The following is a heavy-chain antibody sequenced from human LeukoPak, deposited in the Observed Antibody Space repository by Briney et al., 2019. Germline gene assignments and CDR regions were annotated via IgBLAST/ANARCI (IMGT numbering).Heavy chain of an antibody. J-gene: IGHJ4*02. CDR1: GFTFSSYA. CDR2: ITGNGGNT. Sequence: GGSLRLSCAASGFTFSSYAMIWVRQAPGKGLEWVSVITGNGGNTYYADSVKGRFTISRDNSKNTLYLQMNSLRAEDTAVYYCAKRHDVSGPTGYFDYWGQGTLSPSPQ. D-gene: IGHD3-22*01. CDR3: AKRHDVSGPTGYFDY. V-gene: IGHV3-23*01.